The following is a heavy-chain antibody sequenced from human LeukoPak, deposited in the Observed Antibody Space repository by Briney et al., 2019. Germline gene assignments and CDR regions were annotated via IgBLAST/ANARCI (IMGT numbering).Heavy chain of an antibody. J-gene: IGHJ6*04. Sequence: GGSLRLSCAASGFTFSSYSMNWVRQAPGKGLEWVSSISSSSSYIYYADSVKGRFTISRDSAKNSLYLQMNSLRAEDTAVYYCARDQGFYYYYGMDVWGKGTTVTVSS. CDR3: ARDQGFYYYYGMDV. V-gene: IGHV3-21*01. CDR2: ISSSSSYI. CDR1: GFTFSSYS.